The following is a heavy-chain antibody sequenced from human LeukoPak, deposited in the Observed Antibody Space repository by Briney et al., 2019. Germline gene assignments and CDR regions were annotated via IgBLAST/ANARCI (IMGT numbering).Heavy chain of an antibody. D-gene: IGHD2-15*01. CDR1: GYTFTSYG. V-gene: IGHV1-18*01. J-gene: IGHJ3*02. Sequence: ASVKVSCKASGYTFTSYGISWVRQAPGQGLEWMGWISAYNGNTNYAQKPQGRVTMTTDTSTSTAYMELRSLRSDDTAVYYCARDLYCSGGSCYLRDAFDIWGQGTMVTVSS. CDR2: ISAYNGNT. CDR3: ARDLYCSGGSCYLRDAFDI.